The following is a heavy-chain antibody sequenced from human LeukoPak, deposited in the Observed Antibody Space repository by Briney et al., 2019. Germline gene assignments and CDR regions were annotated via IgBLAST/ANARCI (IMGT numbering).Heavy chain of an antibody. D-gene: IGHD3-22*01. CDR1: GGSISSYY. V-gene: IGHV4-59*01. CDR3: AGGARRYYYDSSGYYHDY. Sequence: SETLSLTCTVSGGSISSYYWSWIRQPPGKGLEWIGYIYYSGSTNYKPSLKSRVTISVDTSKNQFSLKLSSVTAADTAVYYCAGGARRYYYDSSGYYHDYWGQGTLVTVSS. CDR2: IYYSGST. J-gene: IGHJ4*02.